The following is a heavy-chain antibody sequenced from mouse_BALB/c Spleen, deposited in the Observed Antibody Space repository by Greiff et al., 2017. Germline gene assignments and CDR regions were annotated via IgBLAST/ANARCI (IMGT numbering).Heavy chain of an antibody. CDR3: ARGGSHAMDY. V-gene: IGHV1-7*01. Sequence: QVQLKESGAELAKPGASVKMSCKASGYTFTSYWMHWVKQRPGQGLEWIGYINPSTGYTEYNQKFKDKATLTADKSSSTAYMQLSSLTSEDSAVYYCARGGSHAMDYWGQGTSVTVSS. CDR1: GYTFTSYW. J-gene: IGHJ4*01. CDR2: INPSTGYT. D-gene: IGHD1-1*02.